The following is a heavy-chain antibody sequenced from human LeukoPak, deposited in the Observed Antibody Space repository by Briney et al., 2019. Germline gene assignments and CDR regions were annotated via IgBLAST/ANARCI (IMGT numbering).Heavy chain of an antibody. CDR1: GFTVSSNY. CDR2: IYSGGST. V-gene: IGHV3-53*01. J-gene: IGHJ4*02. CDR3: ATSWLRGFDY. Sequence: PGGSLRLSCAASGFTVSSNYMSWVRQAPGKRLERVSVIYSGGSTYYADSVKGRFTISRDNSKNTLYLQMNSLRAEDTAVYYCATSWLRGFDYWGQGTLVTVSS. D-gene: IGHD5-12*01.